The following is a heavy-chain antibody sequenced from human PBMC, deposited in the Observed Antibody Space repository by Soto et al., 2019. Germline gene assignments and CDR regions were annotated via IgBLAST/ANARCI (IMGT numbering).Heavy chain of an antibody. CDR2: INPNTGGT. J-gene: IGHJ5*02. Sequence: ASSKVSCQASGYTVPGYYMYCVRQAPGQGLEWMGWINPNTGGTNYAQKFQGRVTMTRDTSVSTAYMELSSLRSDDTAMYYCARGGYQLLVWFDPWGQGNLVTVSA. D-gene: IGHD2-2*01. CDR1: GYTVPGYY. CDR3: ARGGYQLLVWFDP. V-gene: IGHV1-2*02.